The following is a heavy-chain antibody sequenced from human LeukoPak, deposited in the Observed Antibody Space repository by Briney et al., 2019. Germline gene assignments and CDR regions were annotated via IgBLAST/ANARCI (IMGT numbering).Heavy chain of an antibody. CDR1: GYTFTNYG. Sequence: ASMKVSCKASGYTFTNYGISWVRQAPGQGLEWMGWISAYNGNTNYAQKLQGRVTMTTDTSTSTAYMELRSLRSDDTAVYYCAREGSYYGSGSYYNSPWGQGTLVTVSS. V-gene: IGHV1-18*01. J-gene: IGHJ5*02. CDR2: ISAYNGNT. D-gene: IGHD3-10*01. CDR3: AREGSYYGSGSYYNSP.